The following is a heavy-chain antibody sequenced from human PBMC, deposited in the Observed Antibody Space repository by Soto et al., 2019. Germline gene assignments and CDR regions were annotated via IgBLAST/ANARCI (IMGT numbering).Heavy chain of an antibody. CDR2: INSDGSKT. CDR3: AKAGFDSNYEYYYYYGMDV. Sequence: PGGSLRLSCAASGFTFSTYWMHWVRQAPGKGLVWVSRINSDGSKTTYADSVKGRFTISRDNSKNTLYLQMNSLRAEDTAVYYCAKAGFDSNYEYYYYYGMDVWGQGTTVTVSS. V-gene: IGHV3-74*01. D-gene: IGHD4-4*01. CDR1: GFTFSTYW. J-gene: IGHJ6*02.